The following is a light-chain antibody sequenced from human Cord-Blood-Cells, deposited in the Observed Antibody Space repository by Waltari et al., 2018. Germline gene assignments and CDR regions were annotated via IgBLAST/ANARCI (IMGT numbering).Light chain of an antibody. V-gene: IGLV2-14*01. CDR3: SSYTSSSTWV. Sequence: QSALTHPPSVSGSPAHSITFSCTGTSSAVGGYNSFSWYQQHPGKAPKLMIYDVSKRHSGVSNRFSGSKSGNTASLTISGLQAEDEADYYCSSYTSSSTWVFGGGTKLTVL. CDR1: SSAVGGYNS. CDR2: DVS. J-gene: IGLJ3*02.